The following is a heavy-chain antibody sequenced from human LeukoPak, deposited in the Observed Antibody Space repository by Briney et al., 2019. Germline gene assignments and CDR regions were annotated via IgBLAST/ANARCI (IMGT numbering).Heavy chain of an antibody. CDR3: ASWVFYYDRNNWFDP. Sequence: GASVKVSCKASGYTFTGYYMHWVRQAPGQGLEWMGWINPNSGGTNYAQKFQGRVTMTRDTSISTAYMELSRLRSDDTAAYYCASWVFYYDRNNWFDPWGQGTLVTVSS. CDR2: INPNSGGT. CDR1: GYTFTGYY. D-gene: IGHD3-22*01. J-gene: IGHJ5*02. V-gene: IGHV1-2*02.